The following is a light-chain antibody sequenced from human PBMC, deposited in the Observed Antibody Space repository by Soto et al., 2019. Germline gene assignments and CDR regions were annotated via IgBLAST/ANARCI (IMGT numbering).Light chain of an antibody. CDR1: QSVSSN. J-gene: IGKJ4*01. CDR3: QQYNNWPLT. Sequence: EIVMTQSPATLSVSPGERATLSCRASQSVSSNLAWYQQKPGQAPRLLIYGASTRATGIPARFSGSGSGTGFTLTISSLQSGDFAVYYCQQYNNWPLTFGGGTKVDIK. CDR2: GAS. V-gene: IGKV3-15*01.